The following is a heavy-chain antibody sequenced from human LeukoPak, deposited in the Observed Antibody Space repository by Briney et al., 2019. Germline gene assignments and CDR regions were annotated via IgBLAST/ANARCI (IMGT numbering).Heavy chain of an antibody. CDR1: GYTFATSW. V-gene: IGHV5-51*01. CDR2: ISAGNADT. J-gene: IGHJ4*02. CDR3: AILNQPDGRVY. Sequence: GESLKISCQGFGYTFATSWISWVGQLHGKGLEGMEIISAGNADTKYNTSCQGHVSISTDRSISTAYLEWSSLNASAPAINYCAILNQPDGRVYWGQGTTVSDCS. D-gene: IGHD5-24*01.